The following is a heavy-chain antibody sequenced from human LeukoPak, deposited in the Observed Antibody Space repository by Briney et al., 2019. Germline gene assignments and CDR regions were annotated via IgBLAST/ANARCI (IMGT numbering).Heavy chain of an antibody. CDR2: IWYDGSNK. D-gene: IGHD3-16*02. CDR3: ARNYGRLGELSSYYFDY. V-gene: IGHV3-33*01. Sequence: PGRSLRLSCAASGFTFSSYGMHWVRQAPGKGLEGVAVIWYDGSNKYYADSVKGRFTISRDNSKNTLYLQMNSLRAEDTAVYYCARNYGRLGELSSYYFDYWGQGTLVTVSS. J-gene: IGHJ4*02. CDR1: GFTFSSYG.